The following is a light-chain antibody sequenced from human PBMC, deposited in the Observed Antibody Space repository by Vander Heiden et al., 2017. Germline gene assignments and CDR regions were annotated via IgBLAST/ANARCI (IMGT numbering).Light chain of an antibody. CDR3: QHYYYLPLT. CDR1: QDISNY. Sequence: DIQMTQSPYSLSASVGDRVTITCQASQDISNYLNWYQQKPGKAPKLLIYDASNLETGVPSRFSGSGSGTDFTFTISSLQPEDFSTYYCQHYYYLPLTFGGGTKVDIK. J-gene: IGKJ4*01. V-gene: IGKV1-33*01. CDR2: DAS.